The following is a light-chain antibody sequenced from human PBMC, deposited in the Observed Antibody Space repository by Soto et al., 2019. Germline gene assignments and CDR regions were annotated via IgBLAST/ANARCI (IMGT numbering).Light chain of an antibody. Sequence: DIVLTQFPGTLSLSPGETATLSCRASQTLASNFLVWYQQKPGQAPRLLISSTSRRATGIPDRFSGSGSGTDFTLTISSLEPEDFAVYYCQQRSNWPLTFGGGTKVEIK. V-gene: IGKV3D-20*02. J-gene: IGKJ4*01. CDR3: QQRSNWPLT. CDR1: QTLASNF. CDR2: STS.